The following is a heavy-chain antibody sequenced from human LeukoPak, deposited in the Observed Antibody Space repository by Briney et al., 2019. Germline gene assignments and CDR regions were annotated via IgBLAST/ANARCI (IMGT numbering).Heavy chain of an antibody. Sequence: GASVKVSCKASGYTFTGYYMHWVRQAPGQGLEWMGRINPNSGGTNYAQKFQGRVTMTRDTSISTAHMELSSLTSDDTAVYYCARGGYSSGWYYFEYWGQGTLVTVSS. J-gene: IGHJ4*02. D-gene: IGHD6-19*01. CDR1: GYTFTGYY. V-gene: IGHV1-2*06. CDR3: ARGGYSSGWYYFEY. CDR2: INPNSGGT.